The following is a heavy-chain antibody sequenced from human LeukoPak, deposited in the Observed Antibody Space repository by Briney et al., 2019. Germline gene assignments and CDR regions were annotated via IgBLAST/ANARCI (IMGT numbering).Heavy chain of an antibody. Sequence: ASVKVSCKASGYTFTGYYMHWVRQAPGQGLEWMGWINPNSGGTNYAQKFQGRVTMTRDTSISTAYMELSRLRSDDTAVYYCAGEHAGYYYDSSGYQSWGQGTLVTVSS. CDR3: AGEHAGYYYDSSGYQS. CDR1: GYTFTGYY. CDR2: INPNSGGT. V-gene: IGHV1-2*02. D-gene: IGHD3-22*01. J-gene: IGHJ4*02.